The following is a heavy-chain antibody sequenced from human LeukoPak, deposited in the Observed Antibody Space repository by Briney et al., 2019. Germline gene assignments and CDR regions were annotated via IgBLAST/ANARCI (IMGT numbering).Heavy chain of an antibody. Sequence: GGSLRLSCAASGFTFSSYNMNWVRQAPGRGLEWVSSITSSSNYIYFGDSVKGRFTISRDNAKNSLYLQMNSLRAEDTAVYYCARDLFGSRATIDYWGQGTLVTVSS. J-gene: IGHJ4*02. D-gene: IGHD5-12*01. CDR3: ARDLFGSRATIDY. CDR1: GFTFSSYN. V-gene: IGHV3-21*01. CDR2: ITSSSNYI.